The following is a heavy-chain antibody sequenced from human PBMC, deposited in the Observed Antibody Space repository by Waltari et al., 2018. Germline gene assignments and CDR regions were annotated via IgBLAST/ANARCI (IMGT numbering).Heavy chain of an antibody. V-gene: IGHV3-23*01. CDR3: ARQLYSIDYLELAK. CDR2: ISDGGVIT. D-gene: IGHD3-22*01. Sequence: EEHLLETGGGLAQPGGSLRLSRADSGFTLISYAMGWARRAPGKGLEWVSGISDGGVITKNADSVKGRFTVSRDNSKNTVFLHLNSLRAEDTAIYYCARQLYSIDYLELAKWGQGTLVTVSS. J-gene: IGHJ4*02. CDR1: GFTLISYA.